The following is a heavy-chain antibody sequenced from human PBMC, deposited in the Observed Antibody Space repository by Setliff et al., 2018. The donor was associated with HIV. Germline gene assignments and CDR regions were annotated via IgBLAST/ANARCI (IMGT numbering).Heavy chain of an antibody. J-gene: IGHJ3*02. D-gene: IGHD4-17*01. CDR3: VKDGDYRNGDYDAFDI. Sequence: PGGSLRLSCAASELTFSNYAMTWVRQAPGKGLEWVSRISPDGSVINYAGSVKGRFTISRDNAKNTLYLQMNGLRAEDTAVYYCVKDGDYRNGDYDAFDIWGQGTMVTVSS. CDR1: ELTFSNYA. V-gene: IGHV3-74*01. CDR2: ISPDGSVI.